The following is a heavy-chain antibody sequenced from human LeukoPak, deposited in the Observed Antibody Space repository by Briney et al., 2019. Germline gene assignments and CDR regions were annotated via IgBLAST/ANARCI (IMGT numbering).Heavy chain of an antibody. CDR3: ARDYYGSKSSSFDP. V-gene: IGHV1-8*01. Sequence: ASVKVSCKASGYTFTSYDINWVRQATGQGLEWLGWMNPNSGNTGYAQNFQGRATMTRNTSIDTAYMELSSLRYEDTAVYYCARDYYGSKSSSFDPWGQGTLVTVSS. CDR2: MNPNSGNT. J-gene: IGHJ5*02. D-gene: IGHD3-10*01. CDR1: GYTFTSYD.